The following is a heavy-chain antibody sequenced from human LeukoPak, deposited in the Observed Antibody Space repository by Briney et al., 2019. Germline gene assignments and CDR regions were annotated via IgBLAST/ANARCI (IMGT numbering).Heavy chain of an antibody. CDR1: GFTVSSNY. V-gene: IGHV3-53*01. J-gene: IGHJ6*02. Sequence: PGGSLRLSCAASGFTVSSNYMSWVRQAPGKGLEWVSVIYSGGSTYYADSVKGRFTISRDNSKNTLYLQMNSLRAEDTAVYYCARVSMIVVVYGMDVWGQGTTVTVSS. D-gene: IGHD3-22*01. CDR2: IYSGGST. CDR3: ARVSMIVVVYGMDV.